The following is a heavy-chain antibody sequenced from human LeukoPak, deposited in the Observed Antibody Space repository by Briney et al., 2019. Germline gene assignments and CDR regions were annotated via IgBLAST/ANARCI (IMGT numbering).Heavy chain of an antibody. J-gene: IGHJ6*04. CDR2: IQKDGSEK. V-gene: IGHV3-7*03. CDR3: ARGWCSRHCYGMGD. CDR1: GFPLSSHL. D-gene: IGHD4/OR15-4a*01. Sequence: GGSLRHSCSASGFPLSSHLVTWVPQAPGRGLEWVANIQKDGSEKYYVHSVRGRFTISRDNAENSLYLQMDSLRAEDTAVYFCARGWCSRHCYGMGDWGKGTTVTVSS.